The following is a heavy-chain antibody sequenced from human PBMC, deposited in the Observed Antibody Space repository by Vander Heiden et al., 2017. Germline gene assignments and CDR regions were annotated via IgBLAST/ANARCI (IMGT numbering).Heavy chain of an antibody. Sequence: RHPPGQGLEWMGGIIPIFGTANYAQKFQGRVTITADESTSTAYMELSSMRSEETAVYYCAIVNTPWELLLGYFDYWGQGTMVTVYS. V-gene: IGHV1-69*01. CDR2: IIPIFGTA. D-gene: IGHD1-26*01. CDR3: AIVNTPWELLLGYFDY. J-gene: IGHJ4*02.